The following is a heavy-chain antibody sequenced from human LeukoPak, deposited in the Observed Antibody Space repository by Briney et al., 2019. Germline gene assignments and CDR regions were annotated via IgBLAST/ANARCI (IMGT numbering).Heavy chain of an antibody. CDR2: IDHSGNT. J-gene: IGHJ4*02. Sequence: SETLSLTCAAYRETFSGYYWNWIRQSPGKGLEWIGEIDHSGNTHYNPSLKSRLNISVDKSKNQVSLQMNSVTAEDTAVYYCARGSPIVAMIQQSTGDHYFDFWGRGTLVTVSS. CDR1: RETFSGYY. D-gene: IGHD7-27*01. CDR3: ARGSPIVAMIQQSTGDHYFDF. V-gene: IGHV4-34*01.